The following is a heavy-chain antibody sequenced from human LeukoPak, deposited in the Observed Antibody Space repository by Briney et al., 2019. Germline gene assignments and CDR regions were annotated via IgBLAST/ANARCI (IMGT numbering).Heavy chain of an antibody. CDR3: ARDGDYYDSSGPADY. CDR2: INSDGIST. J-gene: IGHJ4*02. CDR1: RFTFSRYW. V-gene: IGHV3-74*01. Sequence: GGSLRLSCAASRFTFSRYWMHWVRQAPGKGLVWVSRINSDGISTSYEDSVKGRFTISRDNAKNTLYLQMNSLRAEDTAVYYCARDGDYYDSSGPADYWGQGTLVTVSS. D-gene: IGHD3-22*01.